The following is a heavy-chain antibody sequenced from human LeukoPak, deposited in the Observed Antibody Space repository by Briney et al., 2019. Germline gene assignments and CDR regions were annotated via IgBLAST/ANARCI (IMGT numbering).Heavy chain of an antibody. CDR3: ARGYYGDPKYYFDY. Sequence: ASVKVSCKASGYTFTSYGISWVRQAPGQGLEWMGWISAYNGNTNYAQKLQGRVTMTTDTSTSTAYMELRSLRSDDTAMYYCARGYYGDPKYYFDYWGQGTLVTVSS. V-gene: IGHV1-18*01. CDR2: ISAYNGNT. CDR1: GYTFTSYG. D-gene: IGHD4-17*01. J-gene: IGHJ4*02.